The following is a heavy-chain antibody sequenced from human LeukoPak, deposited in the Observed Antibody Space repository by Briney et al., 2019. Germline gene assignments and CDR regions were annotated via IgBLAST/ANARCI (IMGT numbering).Heavy chain of an antibody. CDR1: GFTFSSYS. J-gene: IGHJ3*02. CDR2: ISSSNSYT. D-gene: IGHD3-16*01. Sequence: PGGSLRLSCAAFGFTFSSYSMNWVRQAPGKGLEWVSSISSSNSYTYYTDSVRGRFTISRDNAKNSLYLQMNSLRAEDTAVYYCARAGRGIMIEAAFDTWAKGQWSPSLQ. CDR3: ARAGRGIMIEAAFDT. V-gene: IGHV3-21*01.